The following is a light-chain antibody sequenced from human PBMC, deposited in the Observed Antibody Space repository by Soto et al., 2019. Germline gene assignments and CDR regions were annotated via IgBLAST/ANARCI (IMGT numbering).Light chain of an antibody. Sequence: IVLTQSPGTLSLSPGERATLSCRASQSVGSNYLAWYQQKPGQAPRLLIYGASSRATGIPDRFSGSGSGTDFTLTIRRLEPEDFAVYYYQHYGTSAYTFGHGTTLEIK. CDR2: GAS. CDR3: QHYGTSAYT. V-gene: IGKV3-20*01. CDR1: QSVGSNY. J-gene: IGKJ2*01.